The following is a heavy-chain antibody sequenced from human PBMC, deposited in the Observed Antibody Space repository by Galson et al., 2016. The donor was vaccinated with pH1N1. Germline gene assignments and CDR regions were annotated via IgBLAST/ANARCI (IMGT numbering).Heavy chain of an antibody. D-gene: IGHD3-16*01. CDR3: AIEGGRNHLGGFDF. J-gene: IGHJ4*02. Sequence: SLRLSCAASGFTFRTSGMHWVRQAPGKGLEWVAFIQFDSSTEYYADSVRGRFTVSRDNSKNTVYLQMNSLRAEDTAGYYCAIEGGRNHLGGFDFWGQGTLVTVSS. CDR2: IQFDSSTE. CDR1: GFTFRTSG. V-gene: IGHV3-30*02.